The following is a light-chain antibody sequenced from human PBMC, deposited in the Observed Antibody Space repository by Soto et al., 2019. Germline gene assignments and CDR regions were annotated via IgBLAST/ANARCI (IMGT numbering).Light chain of an antibody. V-gene: IGKV2-28*01. CDR3: MQALQTPRT. J-gene: IGKJ1*01. CDR1: QSLLHSNGYNY. CDR2: LGS. Sequence: DIVMTQSPLSLPVTPGEPASISCRSSQSLLHSNGYNYLDWYLQKPGQSPPLLIYLGSNRASGVPHRFSGSGSGTDFTLKISRVEAEDVGVYYCMQALQTPRTFGQGTQLEIQ.